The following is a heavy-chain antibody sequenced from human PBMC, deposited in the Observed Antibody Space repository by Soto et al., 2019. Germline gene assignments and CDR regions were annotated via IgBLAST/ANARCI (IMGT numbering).Heavy chain of an antibody. CDR2: ISGSGGST. Sequence: GGSLRLSCAASGFTFSSYAMSWVRQAPGKGLEWVSAISGSGGSTYYADSVKGRFTISRDNSKNTLYLQMNSLRAEDTAVYYCAKEVLGAYGDFSGYYGMDVWGQGTTVTVS. CDR1: GFTFSSYA. J-gene: IGHJ6*02. D-gene: IGHD4-17*01. V-gene: IGHV3-23*01. CDR3: AKEVLGAYGDFSGYYGMDV.